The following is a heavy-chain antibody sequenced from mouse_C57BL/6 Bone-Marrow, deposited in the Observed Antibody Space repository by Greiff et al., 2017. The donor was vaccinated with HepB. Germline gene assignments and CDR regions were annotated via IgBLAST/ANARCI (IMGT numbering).Heavy chain of an antibody. D-gene: IGHD3-3*01. J-gene: IGHJ4*01. CDR3: ARGGQPYAMDY. CDR2: IYPGGGYT. CDR1: GYTFTNYW. V-gene: IGHV1-63*01. Sequence: VMLVESGAELVRPGTSVKMSCKASGYTFTNYWIGWAKQRPGHGLEWIGDIYPGGGYTNYNEKFKGKATLTADKSSSTAYMQFSSLTSEDSAIYYCARGGQPYAMDYWGQGTSVTVSS.